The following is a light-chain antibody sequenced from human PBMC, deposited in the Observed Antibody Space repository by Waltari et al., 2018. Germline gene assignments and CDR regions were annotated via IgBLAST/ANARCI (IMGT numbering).Light chain of an antibody. J-gene: IGLJ3*02. Sequence: QSVLTQPPSASGTPGQRVTISCSGSSPNTGSNYVYWYQQLPGTVPKLLIYRNNQRPSGVPDRFSGSKSGTSASLAISGLRSEDEADYYCAAWDDSLSGPVFGGGTKLTVL. CDR3: AAWDDSLSGPV. CDR2: RNN. CDR1: SPNTGSNY. V-gene: IGLV1-47*01.